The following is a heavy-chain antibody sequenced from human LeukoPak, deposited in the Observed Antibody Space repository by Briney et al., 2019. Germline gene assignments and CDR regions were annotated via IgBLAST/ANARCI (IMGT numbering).Heavy chain of an antibody. CDR2: ISDSGYYT. CDR1: GFTFSSYA. V-gene: IGHV3-23*01. J-gene: IGHJ4*02. Sequence: GGSLRLSCAASGFTFSSYAMSRVRQAPGKGLEWVSTISDSGYYTYYADSVKGRFTISRDNSNNTLHLQMNSLRGEDTAVYYCTKAGLRGDDSHAKLSDYWGQGTLVTVSS. CDR3: TKAGLRGDDSHAKLSDY. D-gene: IGHD2-21*01.